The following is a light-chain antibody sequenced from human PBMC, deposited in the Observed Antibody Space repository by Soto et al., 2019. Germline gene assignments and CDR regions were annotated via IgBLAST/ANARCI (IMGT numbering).Light chain of an antibody. CDR1: QSVSNF. J-gene: IGKJ4*01. CDR3: QQRRTWPPLT. V-gene: IGKV3-11*01. CDR2: DAS. Sequence: EIVLTQSPATLSLSPGERATLSCRASQSVSNFLDWYQQKPGQAPRLLIYDASTRATGIPARFSGSGSGTDFALTIISLEPEEFAVYYCQQRRTWPPLTFGGGTKVEIK.